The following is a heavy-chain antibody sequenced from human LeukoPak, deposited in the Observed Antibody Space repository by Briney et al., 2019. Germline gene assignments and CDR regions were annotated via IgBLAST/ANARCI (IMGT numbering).Heavy chain of an antibody. V-gene: IGHV1-69*04. CDR1: GGTFSSYA. CDR2: IIPILGIA. D-gene: IGHD3-10*01. J-gene: IGHJ4*02. CDR3: ARVGGYGSGSYYAY. Sequence: ASVKVSCKASGGTFSSYAISWVRQAPGQGLEWMGRIIPILGIANYAQKFQGRVTITADKSTSTAYMELSSLRSEDTAVYYCARVGGYGSGSYYAYWGQGTLVTVSS.